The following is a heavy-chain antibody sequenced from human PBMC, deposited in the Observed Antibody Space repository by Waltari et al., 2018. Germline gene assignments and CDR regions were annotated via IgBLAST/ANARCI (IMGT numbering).Heavy chain of an antibody. J-gene: IGHJ4*02. CDR2: ISDAGGII. V-gene: IGHV3-23*01. Sequence: LLESGGGLVQPGGSLRLSCAASGFTFSTYVMNWVRQAPGKGLEWVSSISDAGGIINYADSVKGRFTISRDNSKNTLYLQMNSLRAEDTAVYYCARGSGVDYWGQ. CDR3: ARGSGVDY. D-gene: IGHD7-27*01. CDR1: GFTFSTYV.